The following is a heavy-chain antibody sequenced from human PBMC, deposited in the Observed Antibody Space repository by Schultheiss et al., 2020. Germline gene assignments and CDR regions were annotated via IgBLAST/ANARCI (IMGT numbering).Heavy chain of an antibody. J-gene: IGHJ3*02. Sequence: SVKVSCKASGGTFSSYAISWVRQAPGQGLEWMGGIIPIFGTANYAQKFQGRVTITADESTSTAYMELNSLRAEDTAVYYCAKTKGLFGVVISSPYIWGQGTMVTVAS. V-gene: IGHV1-69*13. D-gene: IGHD3-3*01. CDR1: GGTFSSYA. CDR3: AKTKGLFGVVISSPYI. CDR2: IIPIFGTA.